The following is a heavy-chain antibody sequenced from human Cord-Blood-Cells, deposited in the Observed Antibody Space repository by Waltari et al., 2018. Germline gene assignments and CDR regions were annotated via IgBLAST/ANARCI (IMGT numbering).Heavy chain of an antibody. D-gene: IGHD1-1*01. CDR3: ARVTTGTPSYYYGMDV. CDR1: GGPISSSSYY. Sequence: QLQLQESGPGLVKPSETLSLTCTVPGGPISSSSYYWAWIRQPPGKGLEWIGSIYYSGSTYYNPSLKSRVTISVDTSKNQFSLKLGSVTAADTAVYYCARVTTGTPSYYYGMDVWGQGTTVTVSS. CDR2: IYYSGST. J-gene: IGHJ6*02. V-gene: IGHV4-39*07.